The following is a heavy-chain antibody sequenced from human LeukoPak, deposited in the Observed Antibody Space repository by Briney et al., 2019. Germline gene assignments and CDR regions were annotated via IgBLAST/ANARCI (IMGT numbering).Heavy chain of an antibody. J-gene: IGHJ3*02. D-gene: IGHD6-19*01. CDR1: GGSTSSDDYY. CDR3: ARHMEGRAVAGTLGAFDI. CDR2: IYYNGKT. V-gene: IGHV4-39*01. Sequence: PSETLSLTCTVSGGSTSSDDYYWAWIRQPPGKGLEWIGAIYYNGKTYYNPSLKSRVTISVDTSKNQFSLNLSSVTAADTAVYYCARHMEGRAVAGTLGAFDIWGQGTMDTVSS.